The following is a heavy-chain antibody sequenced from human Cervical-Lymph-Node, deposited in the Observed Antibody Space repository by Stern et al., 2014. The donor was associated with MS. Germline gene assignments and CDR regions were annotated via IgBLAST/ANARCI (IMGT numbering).Heavy chain of an antibody. J-gene: IGHJ5*02. CDR1: GGTFSNYG. CDR3: ARDHCTMVRGVVTSRNWFAP. D-gene: IGHD3-10*01. CDR2: IIPTFGSA. Sequence: QVQLVESGAEVKKPGSSVKVSCKAPGGTFSNYGISWLRQAPGPGLEWMGGIIPTFGSANYAQKFQGSITIIPDEATSTAYLERSSLRSDDTAVYYCARDHCTMVRGVVTSRNWFAPWGQGTLVTVSS. V-gene: IGHV1-69*01.